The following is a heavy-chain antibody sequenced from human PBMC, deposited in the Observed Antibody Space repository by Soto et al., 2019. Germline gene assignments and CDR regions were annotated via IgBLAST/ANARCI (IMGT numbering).Heavy chain of an antibody. V-gene: IGHV1-69*13. J-gene: IGHJ5*02. CDR3: ARAYASNKYWFDP. CDR2: IIPIFGAA. Sequence: SVKVSCKASGGSFSSYIISWVRQAPGQGLEWMGGIIPIFGAADYAQKFQGRVTITADESTSTAYMELSTLRSEDTAVYYCARAYASNKYWFDPWGQGTLVTVSS. CDR1: GGSFSSYI. D-gene: IGHD2-2*01.